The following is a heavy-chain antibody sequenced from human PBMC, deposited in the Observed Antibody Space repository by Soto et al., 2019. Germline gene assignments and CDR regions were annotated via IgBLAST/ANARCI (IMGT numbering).Heavy chain of an antibody. Sequence: GAPVKGFRKGSGYSLTSLDIKRVRQTAGQGLEWMGWMEPSTGRTGYAQKFQGRVTMTRDTSINTAYMELTTLTSDDTAFYYCARGVSAGVDYWGQGTLVTVSS. J-gene: IGHJ4*02. D-gene: IGHD1-26*01. V-gene: IGHV1-8*01. CDR2: MEPSTGRT. CDR3: ARGVSAGVDY. CDR1: GYSLTSLD.